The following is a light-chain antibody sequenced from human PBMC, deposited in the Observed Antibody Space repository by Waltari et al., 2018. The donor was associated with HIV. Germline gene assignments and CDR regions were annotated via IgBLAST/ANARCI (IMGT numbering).Light chain of an antibody. J-gene: IGLJ2*01. CDR2: EVS. V-gene: IGLV2-23*02. CDR1: SRDVGGYNL. CDR3: CAYAGSTTYVI. Sequence: QSALTQPAPVSGSPGQSITISCTGTSRDVGGYNLVPWYQQHPGKAPKLMIYEVSKRPSGVSNRFSGSKSGNTASLTISGLQAEDEADYYCCAYAGSTTYVIFGGGTKLTVL.